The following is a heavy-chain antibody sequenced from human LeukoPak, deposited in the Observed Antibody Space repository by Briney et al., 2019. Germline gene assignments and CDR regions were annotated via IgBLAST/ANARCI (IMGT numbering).Heavy chain of an antibody. V-gene: IGHV4-61*09. CDR2: FYSSTRT. CDR3: ARCMSELDYGDYAYYYHMDV. J-gene: IGHJ6*04. D-gene: IGHD4-17*01. Sequence: SETLSLTCTVSGDSLTSGSRYWSWIRQPAGKGLEWIGHFYSSTRTTYNPSLESRVTISGDTAKNQFSLKLDSVTAADTAVYFCARCMSELDYGDYAYYYHMDVWGKGTAVTVSS. CDR1: GDSLTSGSRY.